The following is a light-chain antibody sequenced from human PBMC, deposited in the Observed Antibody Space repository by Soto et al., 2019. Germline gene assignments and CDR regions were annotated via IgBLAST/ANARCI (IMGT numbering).Light chain of an antibody. V-gene: IGKV3-20*01. CDR1: QSVRSSY. Sequence: EIVLTQSPGTLSLSPGERATLSCRASQSVRSSYLVWYQHKPGQAPRLLIYGASSRAPGIPDRFSGSGSGTDFTLTINRLEPEEFAVYYCQHYDDSLWTGGQGTKVQIK. CDR2: GAS. CDR3: QHYDDSLWT. J-gene: IGKJ1*01.